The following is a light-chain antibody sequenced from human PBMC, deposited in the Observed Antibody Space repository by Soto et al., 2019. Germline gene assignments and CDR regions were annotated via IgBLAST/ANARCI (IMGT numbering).Light chain of an antibody. J-gene: IGKJ4*01. Sequence: EIVLTQSPGTLSLSPGERATLSCRASQSVRSNSLVWYQQKPGQAPRLLIYAASSRATGIPDRFSGSGSGTDFTLTISRLEPEDFAVYYCQQYGSLPHNFGGGTKVEIK. CDR2: AAS. CDR1: QSVRSNS. V-gene: IGKV3-20*01. CDR3: QQYGSLPHN.